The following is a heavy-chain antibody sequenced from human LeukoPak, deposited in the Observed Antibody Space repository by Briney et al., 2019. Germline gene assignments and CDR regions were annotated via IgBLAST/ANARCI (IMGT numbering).Heavy chain of an antibody. V-gene: IGHV3-30-3*01. J-gene: IGHJ4*02. CDR2: ISYDGSNK. CDR3: ARDLTAMVTNY. Sequence: PGGSLRLSCAASGFTFSSYAMHWVRQAPGKGLEWVAVISYDGSNKYYADSVKGRFTISRDNSKNTLYLQMNSLRAEDTAVYYCARDLTAMVTNYWGQGTLVTVSS. D-gene: IGHD5-18*01. CDR1: GFTFSSYA.